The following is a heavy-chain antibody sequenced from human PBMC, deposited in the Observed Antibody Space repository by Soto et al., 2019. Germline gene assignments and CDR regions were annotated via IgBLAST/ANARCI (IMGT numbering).Heavy chain of an antibody. CDR2: ISSSSSTI. Sequence: GGSLRLSCAASGFTFSSYSMNWVRQAPGKGLEWVSYISSSSSTIYYADSVKGRFTISRDNAKNSLYLQMNSLRDEDTAVYYCAREPTLYYDRGNYFDYWGQGTLVTVSS. CDR1: GFTFSSYS. V-gene: IGHV3-48*02. D-gene: IGHD3-22*01. CDR3: AREPTLYYDRGNYFDY. J-gene: IGHJ4*02.